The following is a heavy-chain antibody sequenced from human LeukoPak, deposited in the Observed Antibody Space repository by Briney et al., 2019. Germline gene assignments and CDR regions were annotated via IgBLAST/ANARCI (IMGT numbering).Heavy chain of an antibody. Sequence: SETLSLTCTVSGGSISSSSYYWGWIRQPPGKGLEWIGSIYYSGSTNYNPSLKSRVTISVDTSKNQFSLKLSSVTAADTAVYYCAGNNYYDSSGYLVYWGQGTLVTVSS. CDR2: IYYSGST. J-gene: IGHJ4*02. V-gene: IGHV4-39*07. D-gene: IGHD3-22*01. CDR3: AGNNYYDSSGYLVY. CDR1: GGSISSSSYY.